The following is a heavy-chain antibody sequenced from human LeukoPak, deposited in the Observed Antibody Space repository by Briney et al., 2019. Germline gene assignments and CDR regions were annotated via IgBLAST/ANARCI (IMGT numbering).Heavy chain of an antibody. Sequence: PSETLSLTCTVSGGSISSSSYYWGWIRQPPGKGLEWIGSIYYSGSTYYNPSLKSRVTISVDTSKNQFSLKLSSVTAADTAVYYCARRLRDGYNQIDFDYWGQGTLVTVSS. CDR2: IYYSGST. J-gene: IGHJ4*02. D-gene: IGHD5-24*01. CDR1: GGSISSSSYY. V-gene: IGHV4-39*01. CDR3: ARRLRDGYNQIDFDY.